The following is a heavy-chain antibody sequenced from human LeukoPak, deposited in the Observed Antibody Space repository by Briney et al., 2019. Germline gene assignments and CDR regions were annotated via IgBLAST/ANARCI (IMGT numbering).Heavy chain of an antibody. J-gene: IGHJ3*02. V-gene: IGHV3-7*03. CDR3: ARAVSLLWFGDAFDI. CDR2: KKQDGSEK. D-gene: IGHD3-10*01. CDR1: GFTFSSYW. Sequence: PGGSLRLSCAASGFTFSSYWMSWVRQAPGKGLEWVANKKQDGSEKYYVDSVKGRFTISRDNAKNSLYLQMNSLRAEDTAVYYCARAVSLLWFGDAFDIWGQGTMVTVSS.